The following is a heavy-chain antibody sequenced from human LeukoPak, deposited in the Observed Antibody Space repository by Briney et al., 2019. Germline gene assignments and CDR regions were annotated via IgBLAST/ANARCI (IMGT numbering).Heavy chain of an antibody. J-gene: IGHJ4*01. Sequence: PSETLSLTCTVSGGSISRSSYYWGWVRQPPGKWLEWMGSIYYSGNTYYNPHNPSLKSRVTISLDTSKNQYSLRLSSVTAADTAVYYCAVDFGSHRVLYWGQGSLVTVSP. D-gene: IGHD3-3*01. CDR3: AVDFGSHRVLY. CDR1: GGSISRSSYY. V-gene: IGHV4-39*01. CDR2: IYYSGNT.